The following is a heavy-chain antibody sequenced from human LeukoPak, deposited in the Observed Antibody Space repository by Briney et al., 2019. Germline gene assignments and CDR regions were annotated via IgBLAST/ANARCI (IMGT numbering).Heavy chain of an antibody. J-gene: IGHJ4*02. D-gene: IGHD2-8*01. Sequence: GSSVNDSFKACGYTFTSYAIGWVRQAPGRGLEWVGWINTNTGNPTYAQGFTGRFVFSLDTSVSTAYLQISSLEAEDTAVYYCASFFCINGVCYYLDYWGQGTLVTVSS. CDR1: GYTFTSYA. CDR2: INTNTGNP. CDR3: ASFFCINGVCYYLDY. V-gene: IGHV7-4-1*02.